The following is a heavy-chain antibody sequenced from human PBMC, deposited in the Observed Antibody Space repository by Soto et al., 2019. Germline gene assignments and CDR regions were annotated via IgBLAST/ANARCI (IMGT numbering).Heavy chain of an antibody. Sequence: SVKVSCKASGGTFSSYAISWVRQAPGQGLEWMGGIIPIFGTANYAQKFQGRVTITADESTSTAYMELSSLRSEDTAVYYCARASDVDTAMVPFAFDIWGQGTMVTVSS. V-gene: IGHV1-69*13. J-gene: IGHJ3*02. D-gene: IGHD5-18*01. CDR1: GGTFSSYA. CDR2: IIPIFGTA. CDR3: ARASDVDTAMVPFAFDI.